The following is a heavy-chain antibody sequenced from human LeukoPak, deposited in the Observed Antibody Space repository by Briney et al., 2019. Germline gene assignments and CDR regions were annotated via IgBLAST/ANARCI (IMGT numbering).Heavy chain of an antibody. D-gene: IGHD1-1*01. CDR1: GGSISSYY. Sequence: PSETLSLTCTDSGGSISSYYWSWIRQPPGKGLEWVGYIYTSGSTNYNPSLKSRVTISVDTSKNQFSLKLSSVTAADTAVYYCASGMALEIGFDYWGQGTLVTVSS. CDR3: ASGMALEIGFDY. V-gene: IGHV4-4*09. CDR2: IYTSGST. J-gene: IGHJ4*02.